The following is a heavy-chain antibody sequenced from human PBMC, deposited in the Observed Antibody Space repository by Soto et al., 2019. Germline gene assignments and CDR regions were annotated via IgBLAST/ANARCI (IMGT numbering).Heavy chain of an antibody. Sequence: EVQLVESGGGLVQPGGSLRVSCAASGFTFSSYWMHWVRQAPGKGLVWVSRINSDGSSTSYADSVKGRFTISRDNAKNTLYGQMNSLRAEDTAIYYCARRGAVAGLHYWGQGTLVTVSS. V-gene: IGHV3-74*01. CDR1: GFTFSSYW. CDR3: ARRGAVAGLHY. CDR2: INSDGSST. J-gene: IGHJ4*02. D-gene: IGHD6-19*01.